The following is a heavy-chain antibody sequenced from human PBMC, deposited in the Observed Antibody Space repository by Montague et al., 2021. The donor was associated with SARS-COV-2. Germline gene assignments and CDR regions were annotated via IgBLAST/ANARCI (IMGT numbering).Heavy chain of an antibody. V-gene: IGHV4-39*01. D-gene: IGHD3-22*01. J-gene: IGHJ3*02. CDR1: GGSISSSSYY. CDR2: IYYSGST. Sequence: SETLSLTCTVSGGSISSSSYYWGWIRQPPGKGLEWIGSIYYSGSTYYNPSLKSRVTISVDTSKNQFSLKLSSVTAADTAVYYCASPTYYYDSSVSDAFGTWGQGTMVTVSS. CDR3: ASPTYYYDSSVSDAFGT.